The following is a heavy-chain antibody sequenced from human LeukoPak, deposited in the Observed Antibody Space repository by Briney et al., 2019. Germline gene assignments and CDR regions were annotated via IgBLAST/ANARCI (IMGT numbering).Heavy chain of an antibody. CDR3: ARDFWDIVVVPAAMRVYYFDY. CDR2: INPNSGGT. J-gene: IGHJ4*02. Sequence: ASVKVSCKASGYTFTGYYMHWVRQAPGQGLEWMGWINPNSGGTNYAQKCQGRVTMTRDTSISTAYMELSRLRSDDTAVYYCARDFWDIVVVPAAMRVYYFDYWGQGTLVTVSS. CDR1: GYTFTGYY. D-gene: IGHD2-2*01. V-gene: IGHV1-2*02.